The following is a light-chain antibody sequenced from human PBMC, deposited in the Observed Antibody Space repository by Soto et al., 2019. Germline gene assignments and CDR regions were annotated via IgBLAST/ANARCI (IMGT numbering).Light chain of an antibody. J-gene: IGKJ4*01. CDR1: QIVSSSC. CDR2: GAS. CDR3: QEYGTSPRLT. Sequence: EIVLTQSPGTLSLSPVERATLFCLASQIVSSSCLAWYQQKPGQSPRLLISGASTRATGIPDRFSGSGFGTDFSLTITRLEPEDFAVYYCQEYGTSPRLTFGGGTKVDIK. V-gene: IGKV3-20*01.